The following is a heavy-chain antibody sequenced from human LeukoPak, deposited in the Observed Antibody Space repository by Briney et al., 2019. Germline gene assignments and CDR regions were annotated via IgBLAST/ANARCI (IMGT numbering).Heavy chain of an antibody. CDR2: ISYDGSQK. CDR1: GFDFSAFG. D-gene: IGHD2-15*01. Sequence: GGSLRLSCAASGFDFSAFGMNWVRQAPGKGLEWVAVISYDGSQKYYADSVKGRFTISRDNSKNTVYLQMNSLSAKDTAVYYCAKDNGSPSLVVVLVATAPDYWGQGTLVTVFS. J-gene: IGHJ4*02. V-gene: IGHV3-30*18. CDR3: AKDNGSPSLVVVLVATAPDY.